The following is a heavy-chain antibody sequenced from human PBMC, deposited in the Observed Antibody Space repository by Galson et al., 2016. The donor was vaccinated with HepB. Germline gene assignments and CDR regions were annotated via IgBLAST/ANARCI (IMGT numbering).Heavy chain of an antibody. CDR1: GFPFRTYG. J-gene: IGHJ2*01. V-gene: IGHV3-30*18. CDR2: MSYDSSQE. Sequence: SLRLSCAASGFPFRTYGMHWVRQAPGKGLEWVAVMSYDSSQEYYADSVRGRFTVSRYNSKKLLDFQMNNLTTEDTAVYFCAKDLGPDWYFEIWGRGTLVSVSS. D-gene: IGHD3-10*01. CDR3: AKDLGPDWYFEI.